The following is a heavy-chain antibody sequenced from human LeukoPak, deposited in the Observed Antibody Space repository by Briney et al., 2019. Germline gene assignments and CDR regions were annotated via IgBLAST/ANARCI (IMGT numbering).Heavy chain of an antibody. J-gene: IGHJ5*02. CDR2: ISVYNGNT. CDR1: GYTFTSYG. V-gene: IGHV1-18*01. D-gene: IGHD3-10*01. CDR3: AKVPRRGDGFDP. Sequence: ASVKVSCKAAGYTFTSYGISWVRQAPGQGLEWMGWISVYNGNTNYAQKFLGRVSMTRNTSITTAYMELSSLRSEDTAVYYCAKVPRRGDGFDPWGQGTLVTVSS.